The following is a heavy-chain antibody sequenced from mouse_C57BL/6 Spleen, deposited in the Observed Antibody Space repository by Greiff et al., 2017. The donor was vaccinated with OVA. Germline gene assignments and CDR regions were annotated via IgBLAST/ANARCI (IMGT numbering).Heavy chain of an antibody. CDR2: INPNNGGT. Sequence: VQLKESGPELVKPGASVKMSCKASGYTFTDYNMHWVKQSHGKSLEWIGYINPNNGGTSYNQKFKGKATLTVNKSSSTAYMELRSLTSEDSAVYYCARGFYYDYGYYFDYWGQGTTLTVSS. D-gene: IGHD2-4*01. V-gene: IGHV1-22*01. J-gene: IGHJ2*01. CDR3: ARGFYYDYGYYFDY. CDR1: GYTFTDYN.